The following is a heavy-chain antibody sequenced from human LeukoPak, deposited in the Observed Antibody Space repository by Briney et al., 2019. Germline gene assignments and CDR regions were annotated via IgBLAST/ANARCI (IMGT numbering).Heavy chain of an antibody. V-gene: IGHV4-34*01. J-gene: IGHJ4*02. CDR1: GGSFSGYY. CDR3: AGGYSGYETFDY. D-gene: IGHD5-12*01. CDR2: INHSGST. Sequence: SETLSLTCAVYGGSFSGYYWSWIRQPPGKGLEWIGEINHSGSTNYNPSLKSRVAISVDTSKNQFSLKLSSVTAADTAVYYCAGGYSGYETFDYWGQGTLVTVSS.